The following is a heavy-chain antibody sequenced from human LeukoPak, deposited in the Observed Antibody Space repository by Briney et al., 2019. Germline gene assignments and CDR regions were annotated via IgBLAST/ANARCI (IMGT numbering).Heavy chain of an antibody. Sequence: ASVKVSCKASGYTFTGYYMHWVRQAPGQGLEWMVWINPNSGGTNYAQKFQGRVTMTRDTSISTAYMELSRLRSDDTAVYYCTRPYYDFWSGYADNWFDPWGQGTLVTVSS. V-gene: IGHV1-2*02. CDR1: GYTFTGYY. D-gene: IGHD3-3*01. J-gene: IGHJ5*02. CDR3: TRPYYDFWSGYADNWFDP. CDR2: INPNSGGT.